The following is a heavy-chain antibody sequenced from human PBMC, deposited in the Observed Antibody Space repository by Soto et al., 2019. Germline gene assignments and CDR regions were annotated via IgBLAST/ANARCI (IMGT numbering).Heavy chain of an antibody. Sequence: GGSLRLSCTASGFIFSSYWMHWVRQGPGGGLIWVSHINNDGSTTAYAESVKGRFTISRDNAKNTLYLQMNSLGADDTAVYYCARSRPYFDWWGQGTLVTVSS. V-gene: IGHV3-74*01. CDR2: INNDGSTT. CDR1: GFIFSSYW. J-gene: IGHJ4*02. CDR3: ARSRPYFDW.